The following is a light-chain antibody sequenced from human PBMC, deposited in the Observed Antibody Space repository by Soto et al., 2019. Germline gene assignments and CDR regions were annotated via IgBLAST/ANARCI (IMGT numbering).Light chain of an antibody. V-gene: IGKV3-15*01. CDR3: QQYNKWPPWT. J-gene: IGKJ1*01. CDR2: GAS. CDR1: QSVSSN. Sequence: EIVMTQSPATLSVSPGERDTLSCRASQSVSSNLAWYQQKPGQAPRLLIYGASTMATGIPARFSGSGYGKEFTLTNSSLQSEDFAVYYCQQYNKWPPWTFGQGTNVEIK.